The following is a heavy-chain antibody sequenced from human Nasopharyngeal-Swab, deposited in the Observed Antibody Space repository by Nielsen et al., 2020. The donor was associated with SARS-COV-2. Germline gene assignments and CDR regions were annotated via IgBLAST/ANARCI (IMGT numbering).Heavy chain of an antibody. D-gene: IGHD6-13*01. CDR1: GFTFDDYA. V-gene: IGHV3-9*01. Sequence: SLKISCAASGFTFDDYAMHWVRQAPGKGLEWVSGISWNSGSIGYADSVKGRFTISRDNAKNSLYLQMNSLRAEDTALYYCVRGRGIAAAGKPYYFDYWGQGTLATVSS. J-gene: IGHJ4*02. CDR2: ISWNSGSI. CDR3: VRGRGIAAAGKPYYFDY.